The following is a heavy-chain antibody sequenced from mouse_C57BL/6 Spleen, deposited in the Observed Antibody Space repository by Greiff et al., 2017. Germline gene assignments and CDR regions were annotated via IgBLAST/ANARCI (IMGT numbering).Heavy chain of an antibody. CDR1: GFTFSDYG. CDR2: ISSGSSTI. J-gene: IGHJ4*01. Sequence: EVQRVESGGGLVKPGGSLKLSCAASGFTFSDYGMHWVRQAPEKGLEWVAYISSGSSTIYYADTVKGRFTISRDNDKNTLFLQMTSLRSEDTAMYYYALIYYDYDIMDYWGQGTSVTVSS. V-gene: IGHV5-17*01. D-gene: IGHD2-4*01. CDR3: ALIYYDYDIMDY.